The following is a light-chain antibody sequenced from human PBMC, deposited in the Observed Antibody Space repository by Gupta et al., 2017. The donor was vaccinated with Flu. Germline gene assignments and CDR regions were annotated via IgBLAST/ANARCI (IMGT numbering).Light chain of an antibody. CDR3: QQDDSVQIT. Sequence: DIVMTQSPDSLAVSLGERATINCQSSQSIFYSSNNKNYLSWYQQKPGQPPKLLISWASGRESGAPDRFSGSGSGADFTLTISGLHAEHVTVYYCQQDDSVQITFDQGRLMEIK. J-gene: IGKJ5*01. CDR1: QSIFYSSNNKNY. CDR2: WAS. V-gene: IGKV4-1*01.